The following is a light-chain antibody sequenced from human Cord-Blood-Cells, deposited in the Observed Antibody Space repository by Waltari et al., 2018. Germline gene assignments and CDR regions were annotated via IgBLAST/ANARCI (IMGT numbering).Light chain of an antibody. CDR2: QDS. CDR1: KLGDKY. Sequence: SYELTQPPSVSVSPGQTASITCSGDKLGDKYACWYRQKPGQSPLLVIYQDSKRPAGIPERFSGSNSGNTATLTIIGTQAMDEADYYCQAWDSSTHVVFGGGTKLTVL. J-gene: IGLJ2*01. V-gene: IGLV3-1*01. CDR3: QAWDSSTHVV.